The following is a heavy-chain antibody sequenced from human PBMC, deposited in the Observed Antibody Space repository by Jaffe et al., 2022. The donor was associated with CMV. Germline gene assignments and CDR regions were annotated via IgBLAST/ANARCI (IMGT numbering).Heavy chain of an antibody. CDR3: ARGSEYSSGWYGNNWFDP. D-gene: IGHD6-19*01. J-gene: IGHJ5*02. Sequence: QVQLQQWGAGLLKPSETLSLTCAVYGGSFSGYYWSWIRQPPGKGLEWIGEINHSGSTNYNPSLKSRVTISVDTSKNQFSLKLSSVTAADTAVYYCARGSEYSSGWYGNNWFDPWGQGTLVTVSS. CDR2: INHSGST. CDR1: GGSFSGYY. V-gene: IGHV4-34*01.